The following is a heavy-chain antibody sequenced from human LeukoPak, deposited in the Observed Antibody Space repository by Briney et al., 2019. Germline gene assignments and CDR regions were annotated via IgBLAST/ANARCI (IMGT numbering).Heavy chain of an antibody. CDR1: GFTFSSYG. Sequence: PGRSLRLYCAASGFTFSSYGMHWVRQAPGKGLEWVAVIWYDGSNKYYADSVKGRFTISRDNSKNTLYLQMNSLRAEDTAVYYCARAAGRFWFDPWGQGTLVTVSS. J-gene: IGHJ5*02. D-gene: IGHD6-13*01. CDR2: IWYDGSNK. CDR3: ARAAGRFWFDP. V-gene: IGHV3-33*01.